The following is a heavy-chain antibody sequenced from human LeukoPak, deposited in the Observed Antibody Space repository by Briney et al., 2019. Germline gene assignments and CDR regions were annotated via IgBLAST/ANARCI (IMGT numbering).Heavy chain of an antibody. Sequence: GRSLRLSCAASGFIFNNYGMHWVRQAPGKGLEWVAVISYDGSNKNYADSVKGRFTISRDSSKNTVYLQMNSLRVEDTAVYYCAKDWAPYCGGDCYSNYWGQGTLVTVSS. V-gene: IGHV3-30*18. CDR3: AKDWAPYCGGDCYSNY. J-gene: IGHJ4*02. CDR1: GFIFNNYG. CDR2: ISYDGSNK. D-gene: IGHD2-21*02.